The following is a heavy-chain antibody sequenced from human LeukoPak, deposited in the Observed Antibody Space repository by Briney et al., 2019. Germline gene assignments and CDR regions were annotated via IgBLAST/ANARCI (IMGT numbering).Heavy chain of an antibody. D-gene: IGHD3-16*02. J-gene: IGHJ5*02. CDR1: GGSISSYY. V-gene: IGHV4-59*01. CDR2: IYYTGSS. Sequence: SETLSLTCTVSGGSISSYYWSWIRQPPGKGLEWIGYIYYTGSSNFNPSIKSRVTMSVDTSKNQFSLNLSSVTAADTAVYYCARVVSRGAIVIGDNWFDPWGQGTLVTVSS. CDR3: ARVVSRGAIVIGDNWFDP.